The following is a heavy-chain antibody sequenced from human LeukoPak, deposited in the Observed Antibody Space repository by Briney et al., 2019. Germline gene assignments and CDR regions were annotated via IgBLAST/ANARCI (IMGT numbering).Heavy chain of an antibody. D-gene: IGHD3-3*01. J-gene: IGHJ5*02. CDR3: ARDTTAFRFRNWFDP. CDR2: MSPKSGNT. CDR1: GYTFISYD. V-gene: IGHV1-8*01. Sequence: ASVKVSCKASGYTFISYDINWVRQATGQGLEWMGWMSPKSGNTGYAQKFQGRVTITADESTSTAYMELSSLRSEDTAVYYCARDTTAFRFRNWFDPWGQGTLVTVSS.